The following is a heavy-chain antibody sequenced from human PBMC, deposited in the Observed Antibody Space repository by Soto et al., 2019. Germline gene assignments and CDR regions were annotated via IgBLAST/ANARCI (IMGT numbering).Heavy chain of an antibody. CDR3: ARDAYCSGGSCYTCDY. V-gene: IGHV4-61*01. CDR1: GGSVSSGSYY. J-gene: IGHJ4*02. CDR2: IYYSGST. Sequence: QVQLQESGPGLVKPSETLSLTCTVSGGSVSSGSYYWSWIRQPPGKGLEWIGYIYYSGSTNYNPSLKSRVTISVDTSKNQFSLKLSSVTAADTAVYYCARDAYCSGGSCYTCDYWGQGTLVTVSS. D-gene: IGHD2-15*01.